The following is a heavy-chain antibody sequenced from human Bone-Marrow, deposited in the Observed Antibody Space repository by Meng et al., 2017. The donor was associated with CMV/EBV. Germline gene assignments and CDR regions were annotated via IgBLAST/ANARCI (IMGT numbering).Heavy chain of an antibody. J-gene: IGHJ6*02. CDR2: IYYSGST. D-gene: IGHD6-19*01. V-gene: IGHV4-59*01. CDR1: GGSFSGYY. CDR3: ARGSSGWDYYYYGMDV. Sequence: SETLSLTCAVYGGSFSGYYWSWIRQPPGKGLEWIGYIYYSGSTNYNPSLKSRVTISVDTSKNQFSLKLSSVTAADTAVYYCARGSSGWDYYYYGMDVWGQGTTVTVSS.